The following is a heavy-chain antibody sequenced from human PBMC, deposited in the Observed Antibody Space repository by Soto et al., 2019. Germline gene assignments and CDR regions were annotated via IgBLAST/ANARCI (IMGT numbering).Heavy chain of an antibody. CDR3: AREDPWSANADDMDV. CDR1: GFTFRSYS. D-gene: IGHD3-3*01. CDR2: ISSSSGTI. J-gene: IGHJ6*02. Sequence: EVQLVESGGGLVQPGGSLRLSCVASGFTFRSYSLNWVRQAPGKGLEWISYISSSSGTIYYADSVKGRFTISRDNAENSLYLQMNSLRDDDTAVYYCAREDPWSANADDMDVWGQGTTVTVSS. V-gene: IGHV3-48*02.